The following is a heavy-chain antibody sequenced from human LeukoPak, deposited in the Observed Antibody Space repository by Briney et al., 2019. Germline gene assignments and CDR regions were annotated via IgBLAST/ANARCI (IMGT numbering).Heavy chain of an antibody. V-gene: IGHV4-38-2*02. Sequence: PSETLSLTCTVSGYSISSGYYWGWIRQPPGKGLEWIGSIYHSGSTYYNPSLKSRVTISVDTSKNQFSLKLSSVTAADTAVYYCARDEGDILTGSRRWGGWFDPWGQGTLVTVSS. CDR2: IYHSGST. CDR3: ARDEGDILTGSRRWGGWFDP. D-gene: IGHD3-9*01. CDR1: GYSISSGYY. J-gene: IGHJ5*02.